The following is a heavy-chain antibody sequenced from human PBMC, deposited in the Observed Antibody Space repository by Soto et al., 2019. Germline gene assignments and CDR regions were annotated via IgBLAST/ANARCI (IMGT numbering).Heavy chain of an antibody. CDR3: AHRVLRTVFGLVTTTAIYFDF. V-gene: IGHV2-5*02. J-gene: IGHJ4*02. CDR1: GFSLTTSGVG. D-gene: IGHD3-3*01. CDR2: IYWDDDK. Sequence: QITLNESGPTVVRPTETLTLTCRFSGFSLTTSGVGVGWIRQSPGKAPEWLALIYWDDDKRYSASLTSRLTITKDTSKNQVVLTVSDLDPTDTATSYCAHRVLRTVFGLVTTTAIYFDFWGQGPPVAVSS.